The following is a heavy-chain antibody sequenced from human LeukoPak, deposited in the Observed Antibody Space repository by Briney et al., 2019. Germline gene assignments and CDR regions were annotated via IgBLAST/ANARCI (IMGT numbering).Heavy chain of an antibody. V-gene: IGHV3-7*01. CDR1: GFTFTDYW. CDR3: ARDGTAAGLYFDL. CDR2: IRQDGSEK. Sequence: GSLRLSCAVSGFTFTDYWMNWVRQAPGKGLEWLASIRQDGSEKTYVDSVKGRFTISRDNTKNSLSLQVNSLRVEDTAVYYCARDGTAAGLYFDLWGQGTLVTVSS. J-gene: IGHJ4*01. D-gene: IGHD6-13*01.